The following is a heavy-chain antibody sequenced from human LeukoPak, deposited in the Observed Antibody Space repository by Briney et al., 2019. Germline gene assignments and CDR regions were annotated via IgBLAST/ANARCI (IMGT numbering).Heavy chain of an antibody. Sequence: PSETLSLTCTVSGGSISSYYWSWIRQPPGKGLEWIGYIYYSGSTNYNLSLKSRVTISVDTSKNQFSLKLSSVTAADTAVYYCARNTYYYGSGTYYYYGMDVWGQGTTVTVSS. V-gene: IGHV4-59*01. J-gene: IGHJ6*02. D-gene: IGHD3-10*01. CDR3: ARNTYYYGSGTYYYYGMDV. CDR2: IYYSGST. CDR1: GGSISSYY.